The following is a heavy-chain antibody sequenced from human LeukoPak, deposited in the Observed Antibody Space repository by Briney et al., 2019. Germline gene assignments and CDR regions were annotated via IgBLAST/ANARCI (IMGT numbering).Heavy chain of an antibody. D-gene: IGHD4-23*01. CDR2: IYYSGST. CDR3: ARHSSTFTVVTGGIDV. J-gene: IGHJ6*02. Sequence: PSETLSLTCTVSGGSISSYYWSWIRQPPGKGLEWIGYIYYSGSTNYNPSLKSRVTISVDTSKNQFSLKLSSVTAADTAVYYCARHSSTFTVVTGGIDVWGQGITVTVSS. CDR1: GGSISSYY. V-gene: IGHV4-59*01.